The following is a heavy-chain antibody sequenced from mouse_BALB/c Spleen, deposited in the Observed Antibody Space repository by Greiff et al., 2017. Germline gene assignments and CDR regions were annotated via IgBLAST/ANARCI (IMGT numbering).Heavy chain of an antibody. V-gene: IGHV10-1*02. CDR3: VRHPIYYGSAMDY. Sequence: EVKVVESGGGLVQPKGSLKLSCAASGFTFNTYAMNWVRQAPGKGLEWVARIRSKSNNYATYYADSVKDRFTISRDDSQSMLYLQMNNLKTEDTAMYYCVRHPIYYGSAMDYWGQGTSVTVSS. J-gene: IGHJ4*01. CDR2: IRSKSNNYAT. CDR1: GFTFNTYA. D-gene: IGHD1-1*01.